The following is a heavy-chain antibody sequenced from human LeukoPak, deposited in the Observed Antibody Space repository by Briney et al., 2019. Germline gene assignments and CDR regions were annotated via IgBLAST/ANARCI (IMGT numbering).Heavy chain of an antibody. D-gene: IGHD6-13*01. J-gene: IGHJ4*02. V-gene: IGHV3-30*03. CDR3: ARGQPGVAAAGNLDY. Sequence: GGSLRLSCAASGFTFSSYGMHWVRQAPGKGLEWVAVKSYDGSNKYYADSVKGRFTISRDNSKNTLYLQMNSLRAEDTAVYYCARGQPGVAAAGNLDYWGRGTLVTVSS. CDR1: GFTFSSYG. CDR2: KSYDGSNK.